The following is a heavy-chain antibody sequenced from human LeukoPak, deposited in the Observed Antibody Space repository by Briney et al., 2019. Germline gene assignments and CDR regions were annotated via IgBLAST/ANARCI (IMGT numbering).Heavy chain of an antibody. CDR3: ARAAVLRFLEWLFQSPFDY. V-gene: IGHV3-23*01. D-gene: IGHD3-3*01. CDR2: ISGSGGST. J-gene: IGHJ4*02. CDR1: GFTFSSYA. Sequence: PGGSLRLSCAASGFTFSSYAMSWVRQAPGKGLEWVSAISGSGGSTYYADSVKGRFTISRDNSKNTLYLQMNSLRAEDTAVYHCARAAVLRFLEWLFQSPFDYWGQGTLVTVSS.